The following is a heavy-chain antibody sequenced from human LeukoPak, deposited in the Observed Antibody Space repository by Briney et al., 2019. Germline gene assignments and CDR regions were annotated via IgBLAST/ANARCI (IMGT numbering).Heavy chain of an antibody. D-gene: IGHD3-10*01. J-gene: IGHJ4*02. V-gene: IGHV3-7*01. CDR3: ARDLYGSGSYEDY. CDR1: GFTFSTYW. CDR2: INQDGGEK. Sequence: GGSLRLSCAASGFTFSTYWMSWVRQAPGKGLEWMANINQDGGEKYYVDSMKGRFTISRDNAKNSLFLQMNNLRAEDTAVYYCARDLYGSGSYEDYWGQGTLVTVSS.